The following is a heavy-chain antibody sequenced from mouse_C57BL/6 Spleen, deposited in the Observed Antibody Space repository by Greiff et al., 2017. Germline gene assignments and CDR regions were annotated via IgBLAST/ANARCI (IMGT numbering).Heavy chain of an antibody. J-gene: IGHJ2*01. CDR3: TTITTVVALDD. D-gene: IGHD1-1*01. CDR1: GYAFSSSW. V-gene: IGHV1-82*01. Sequence: QVQLKESGPELVKPGASVKISCKASGYAFSSSWMNWVKQRPGKGLEWIGRIYPGEGDTNYNGKFKGKATLTADKSSSTAYMQLSSLTSEDSAVYFCTTITTVVALDDWGQGTTLTVSS. CDR2: IYPGEGDT.